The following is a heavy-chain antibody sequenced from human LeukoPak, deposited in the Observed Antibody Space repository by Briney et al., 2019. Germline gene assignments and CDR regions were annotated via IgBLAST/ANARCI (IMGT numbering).Heavy chain of an antibody. J-gene: IGHJ4*02. CDR1: GGTFSSYA. Sequence: SVKVSCKSSGGTFSSYAISWVRQAPGQGLEWMGGIIPIFGTANYAQKFQGRVTITADESTSTAYMELSSLRSEDTAVYYCARAEYSSSWFDYWGQGTLVTVSS. CDR2: IIPIFGTA. CDR3: ARAEYSSSWFDY. D-gene: IGHD6-13*01. V-gene: IGHV1-69*01.